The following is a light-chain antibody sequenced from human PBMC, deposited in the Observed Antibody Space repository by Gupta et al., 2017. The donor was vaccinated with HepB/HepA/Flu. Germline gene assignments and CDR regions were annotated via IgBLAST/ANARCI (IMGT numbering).Light chain of an antibody. J-gene: IGLJ1*01. Sequence: SYELTQPPSLSVSPGQTARITCSGGALPRQYAYWYQQKPGPAPVLVIYNDNERPSGIPERFSGSSSGTTVTLTISGVQAADEADYYCQSAESSSTYLVFGTGTKLTVL. CDR1: ALPRQY. CDR3: QSAESSSTYLV. CDR2: NDN. V-gene: IGLV3-25*03.